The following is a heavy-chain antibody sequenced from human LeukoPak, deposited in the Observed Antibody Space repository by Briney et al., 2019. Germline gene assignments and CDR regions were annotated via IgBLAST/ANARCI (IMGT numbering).Heavy chain of an antibody. CDR1: GGSFSGYY. CDR3: APRGDIEHSYGYGKWFDP. Sequence: PSETLSLTCAVYGGSFSGYYWSWIRQPPGKGLEWIGEINHSGSTNYNASLRSRVTISVDTSKNQFSLRLSSVTAADTAVYCCAPRGDIEHSYGYGKWFDPWGQGTRVTVSS. CDR2: INHSGST. D-gene: IGHD5-18*01. V-gene: IGHV4-34*01. J-gene: IGHJ5*02.